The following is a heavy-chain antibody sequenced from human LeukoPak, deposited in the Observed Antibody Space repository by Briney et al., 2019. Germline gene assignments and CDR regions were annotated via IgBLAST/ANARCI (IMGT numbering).Heavy chain of an antibody. D-gene: IGHD3-3*01. CDR2: INAGNGDT. CDR3: ARGLWSAHRREYYFDS. J-gene: IGHJ4*02. CDR1: GYTFTNYA. V-gene: IGHV1-3*01. Sequence: ASVKVSCTASGYTFTNYAVNWLRQAPGQRLEWMGWINAGNGDTKFSQNYQARVTITRDASASTACMELSSLTSEDTAVYFCARGLWSAHRREYYFDSWGQGTLVTVSS.